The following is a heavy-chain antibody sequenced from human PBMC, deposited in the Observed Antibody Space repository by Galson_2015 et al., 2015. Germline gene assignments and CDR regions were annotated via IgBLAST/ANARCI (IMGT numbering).Heavy chain of an antibody. Sequence: SVKVSCKASGGTFSSYAISWVRQAPGQGLEWMGGIIPIFGTANYAQKFQGRVTITADESTSTAYMELSSLRSEDTAVYYCARDSSRDDDGENWFDPWGQGTLVTVSS. V-gene: IGHV1-69*13. CDR1: GGTFSSYA. D-gene: IGHD3-10*01. J-gene: IGHJ5*02. CDR3: ARDSSRDDDGENWFDP. CDR2: IIPIFGTA.